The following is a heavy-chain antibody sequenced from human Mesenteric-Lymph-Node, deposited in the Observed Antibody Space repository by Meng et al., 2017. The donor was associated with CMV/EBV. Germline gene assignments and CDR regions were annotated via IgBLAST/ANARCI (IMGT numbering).Heavy chain of an antibody. Sequence: GESLKISCAASGLTFSSYAMNWVRQAPGKGLEWISYITTSGSDMYYAESVKGRFTISRDNAKNSLYLQMNSLRAEDTAVYYCARDRGNYFDYWGQGTLVTVSS. CDR3: ARDRGNYFDY. V-gene: IGHV3-21*05. CDR1: GLTFSSYA. D-gene: IGHD1-26*01. J-gene: IGHJ4*02. CDR2: ITTSGSDM.